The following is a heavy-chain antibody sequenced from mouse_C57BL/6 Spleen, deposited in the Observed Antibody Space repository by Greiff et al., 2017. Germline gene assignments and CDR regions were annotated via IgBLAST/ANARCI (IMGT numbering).Heavy chain of an antibody. CDR2: ISSGSSTI. CDR1: GFTFSDYG. J-gene: IGHJ4*01. V-gene: IGHV5-17*01. CDR3: ARSTVDDAMDY. Sequence: EVQGVESGGGLVKPGGSLKLSCAASGFTFSDYGMHWVRQAPEKGLEWVAYISSGSSTIYYADTVKGRFTISRDNAKTTLFLQMTSLRSEDTAMYYCARSTVDDAMDYWVKGTSVTVSS.